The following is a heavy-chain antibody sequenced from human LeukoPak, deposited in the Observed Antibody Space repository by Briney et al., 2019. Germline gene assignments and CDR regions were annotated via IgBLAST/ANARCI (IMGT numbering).Heavy chain of an antibody. CDR1: GFTFSSYS. J-gene: IGHJ3*02. CDR2: ISSSSSTI. V-gene: IGHV3-48*04. CDR3: ARGGRSECGYYISEFNADAFDI. Sequence: PGGSLRLSCAASGFTFSSYSMNWVRQAPGKGLEWVSYISSSSSTIYYADSVKGRFTISRDNAKNSLYLQMNSLRAEDTAVYYCARGGRSECGYYISEFNADAFDIWGQGTMVTISS. D-gene: IGHD3-3*01.